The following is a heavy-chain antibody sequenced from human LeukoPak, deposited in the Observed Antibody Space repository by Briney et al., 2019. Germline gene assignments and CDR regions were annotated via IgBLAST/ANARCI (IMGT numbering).Heavy chain of an antibody. CDR3: ARDGWLWDSYYYYYYYMDV. CDR2: ITSSGRYI. V-gene: IGHV3-21*01. J-gene: IGHJ6*03. D-gene: IGHD5-12*01. Sequence: GGSLRLSCAASGFTFSSYSMNWVRQAPGKGLEWVSSITSSGRYIYYADSVKGRFTISRDNAKNSLYLQMNSLRAEDTAVYYCARDGWLWDSYYYYYYYMDVWGKGTTVTVSS. CDR1: GFTFSSYS.